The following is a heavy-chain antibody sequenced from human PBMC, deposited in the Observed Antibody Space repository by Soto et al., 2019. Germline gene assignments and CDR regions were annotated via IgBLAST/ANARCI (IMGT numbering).Heavy chain of an antibody. D-gene: IGHD3-16*02. V-gene: IGHV3-49*03. Sequence: EVQLVESGGGLVQPGRSLRLSCTASGFIFGDYAMSWFRQAPGKGLEWVGFIRSKAYGGTTDYAASLKGRLTISRDDSKSIAYLQMNSLKSEDTAVYYCTRAVITFGGIIAPFDYWGQGTLDTVSS. CDR2: IRSKAYGGTT. CDR3: TRAVITFGGIIAPFDY. CDR1: GFIFGDYA. J-gene: IGHJ4*02.